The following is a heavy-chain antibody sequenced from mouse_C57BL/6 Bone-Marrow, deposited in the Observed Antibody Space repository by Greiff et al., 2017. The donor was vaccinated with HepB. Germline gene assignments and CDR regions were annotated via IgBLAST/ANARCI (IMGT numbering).Heavy chain of an antibody. CDR2: IDPSDSYT. CDR1: GYTFTSYW. V-gene: IGHV1-50*01. CDR3: ARRRTWFAY. J-gene: IGHJ3*01. Sequence: QVQLQQPGAELVKPGASVKLSCKASGYTFTSYWMQWVKQRPGQGLEWIGEIDPSDSYTNYNQKFKGKATLTVDTSSSTAYMQLSSLTSEDSAVYCCARRRTWFAYWGQGTLVTVSA.